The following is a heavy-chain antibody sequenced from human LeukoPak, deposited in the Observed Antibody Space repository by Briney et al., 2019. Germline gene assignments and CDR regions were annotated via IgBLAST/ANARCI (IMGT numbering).Heavy chain of an antibody. V-gene: IGHV4-34*01. J-gene: IGHJ4*02. Sequence: SETLSLTCAVYGGSFSGYYWSWIRQPPGKGLEWIGEINHSGSTNYNPSLKSRVTISVDTSKNQFSLKLSSVTAADTAVYYCARRGDLRPEFDYWGQGTLVTVSS. CDR3: ARRGDLRPEFDY. D-gene: IGHD4-17*01. CDR2: INHSGST. CDR1: GGSFSGYY.